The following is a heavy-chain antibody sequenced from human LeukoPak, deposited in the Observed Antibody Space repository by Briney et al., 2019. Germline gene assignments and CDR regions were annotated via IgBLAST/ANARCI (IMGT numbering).Heavy chain of an antibody. V-gene: IGHV4-4*07. CDR2: IYTSGST. CDR3: ARDRPYGSGGYYTNWFDP. J-gene: IGHJ5*02. Sequence: SETLSLTCTVSGGSISSYYWSWIRQPAGKGLEWIGRIYTSGSTNYNPSLKSRVTMSVDTSKNQFSLKLSSVTAADTAVYYCARDRPYGSGGYYTNWFDPWGQGTLVTVSS. D-gene: IGHD3-10*01. CDR1: GGSISSYY.